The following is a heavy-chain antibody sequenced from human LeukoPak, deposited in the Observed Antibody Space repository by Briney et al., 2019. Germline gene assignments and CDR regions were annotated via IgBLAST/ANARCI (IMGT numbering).Heavy chain of an antibody. V-gene: IGHV3-21*01. J-gene: IGHJ1*01. CDR2: ISSSSSYI. CDR1: GFTFSSYS. D-gene: IGHD2-2*01. Sequence: GGSLRLSCAASGFTFSSYSMNWVRQAPGKGLEWVSSISSSSSYIYYADSVKGRFTISRDNAKNSLYLQMNSLRAEDTAVYYCARGGADIVVVPAGYFQHWGQGTLVTVSS. CDR3: ARGGADIVVVPAGYFQH.